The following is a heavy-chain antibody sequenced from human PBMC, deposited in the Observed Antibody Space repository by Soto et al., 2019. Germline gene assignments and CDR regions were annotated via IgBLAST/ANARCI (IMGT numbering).Heavy chain of an antibody. Sequence: SETLSLTCSVSGAALNSGNYYWSWIRQVPGKGLEWIGHIYVTGAVDYNPSLRDRITISQDTSERQFSLNPRLVTAADTAVYYCARLRIATNNYKWFDPWGQGTLVTVSS. CDR2: IYVTGAV. V-gene: IGHV4-31*03. CDR3: ARLRIATNNYKWFDP. J-gene: IGHJ5*02. D-gene: IGHD2-21*01. CDR1: GAALNSGNYY.